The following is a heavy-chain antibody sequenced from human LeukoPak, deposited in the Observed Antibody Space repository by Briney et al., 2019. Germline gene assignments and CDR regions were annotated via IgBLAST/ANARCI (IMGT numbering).Heavy chain of an antibody. Sequence: PSETLSLTCAVSGGSISSGGYSWSWIRQPPGKGLEWIGYIYYSGSTNYNPSLKSRVTISVDTSKNQFSLKLSSVTAADTAVYYCARGGLDIVGASPTIYYGMDVWGQGTTVTVSS. CDR3: ARGGLDIVGASPTIYYGMDV. J-gene: IGHJ6*02. CDR2: IYYSGST. CDR1: GGSISSGGYS. V-gene: IGHV4-61*08. D-gene: IGHD1-26*01.